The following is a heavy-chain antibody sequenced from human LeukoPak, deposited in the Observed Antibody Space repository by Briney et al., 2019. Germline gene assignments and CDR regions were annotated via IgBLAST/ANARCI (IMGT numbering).Heavy chain of an antibody. J-gene: IGHJ4*02. Sequence: SETLSLTCAVYGGSFSGYYWSWIRQPPGKGLEWIGEINHSGSTNYNPSLKSRVTISVDTSKNQFSLKLSSVTAADTAVYYCARERIMITFGGVIVKLDFDYWGQGTLVTVSS. V-gene: IGHV4-34*01. D-gene: IGHD3-16*02. CDR2: INHSGST. CDR3: ARERIMITFGGVIVKLDFDY. CDR1: GGSFSGYY.